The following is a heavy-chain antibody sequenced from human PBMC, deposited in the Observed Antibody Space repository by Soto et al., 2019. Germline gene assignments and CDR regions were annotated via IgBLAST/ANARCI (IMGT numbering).Heavy chain of an antibody. CDR1: GFAVGTNY. Sequence: GGSLRLSCAASGFAVGTNYMTWVRQAPGKGLEWVSVIYAGGSRYYADSVKGRFTISRDISKNTQYLQMDSLRAEDTAVYYCARVPFGGNWFDPWGQGTLVTV. J-gene: IGHJ5*02. CDR2: IYAGGSR. V-gene: IGHV3-66*01. D-gene: IGHD3-10*01. CDR3: ARVPFGGNWFDP.